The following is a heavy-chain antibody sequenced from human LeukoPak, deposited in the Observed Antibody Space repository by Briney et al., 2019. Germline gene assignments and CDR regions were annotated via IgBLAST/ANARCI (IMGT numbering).Heavy chain of an antibody. CDR3: ARSNGYCSDY. CDR2: IYPGDSDT. D-gene: IGHD2-15*01. CDR1: GYSFPSYW. V-gene: IGHV5-51*01. J-gene: IGHJ4*02. Sequence: PGESLKISCKGSGYSFPSYWIAWVRQIPGKGLEWMGIIYPGDSDTRYSPSFQGQVTISADKSNTTAYLQWSSLKASDTAIYYCARSNGYCSDYWGQGTLVTVSS.